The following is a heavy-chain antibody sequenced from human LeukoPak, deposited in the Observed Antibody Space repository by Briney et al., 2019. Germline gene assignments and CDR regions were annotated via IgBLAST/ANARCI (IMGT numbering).Heavy chain of an antibody. CDR3: ARGLSHSADY. J-gene: IGHJ4*02. Sequence: GASVKVSCKASGYTFTSYNVVWVRQAPGQGLEWMGWINTNTGNPTYAQGFTGRFVFSLDTFVSTTYLQISSLKAEDTAVYYCARGLSHSADYWGQGTLVTVSS. CDR2: INTNTGNP. D-gene: IGHD4-11*01. V-gene: IGHV7-4-1*02. CDR1: GYTFTSYN.